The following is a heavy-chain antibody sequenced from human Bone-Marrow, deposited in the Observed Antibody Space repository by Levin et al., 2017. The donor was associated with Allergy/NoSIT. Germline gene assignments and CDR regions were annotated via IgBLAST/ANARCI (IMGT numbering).Heavy chain of an antibody. CDR2: IYYSGST. CDR1: GGSISSSSYY. Sequence: SETLSLTCTVSGGSISSSSYYWGWIRQPPGKGLEWIGSIYYSGSTYYNPSLKSRVTISVDTSKNQFSLKLSSVTAADTAVYYCARDWQQLVRGRYYYYDGMDGWGQGTTVTVSS. V-gene: IGHV4-39*07. J-gene: IGHJ6*02. CDR3: ARDWQQLVRGRYYYYDGMDG. D-gene: IGHD6-13*01.